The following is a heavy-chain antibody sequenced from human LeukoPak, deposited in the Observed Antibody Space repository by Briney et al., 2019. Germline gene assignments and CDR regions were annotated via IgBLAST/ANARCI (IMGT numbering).Heavy chain of an antibody. D-gene: IGHD5-18*01. CDR3: AKWDGVDTAMVTHAFDI. CDR1: GFSVINNY. CDR2: ISYDGSNK. J-gene: IGHJ3*02. Sequence: GGSLRLSCAASGFSVINNYMNWVRQAPGKGLEWVAVISYDGSNKYYADSVKGRFTISRDNSKNTLYLQMNSLRAEDTAVYYCAKWDGVDTAMVTHAFDIWGQGTMVTVSS. V-gene: IGHV3-30*18.